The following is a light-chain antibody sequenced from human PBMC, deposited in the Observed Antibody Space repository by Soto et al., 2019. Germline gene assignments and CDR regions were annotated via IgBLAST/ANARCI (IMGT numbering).Light chain of an antibody. J-gene: IGKJ4*01. CDR1: QGITSW. CDR2: AAS. CDR3: QQTTSFPLT. Sequence: DIPVTQSPSSVSASVGDRVTITCRASQGITSWLAWYQQKPGRAPKLLIYAASSWQSGVPSRFSGSGSATDFTLTISSLQPEDFATYYCQQTTSFPLTFGGGTKVEIK. V-gene: IGKV1-12*01.